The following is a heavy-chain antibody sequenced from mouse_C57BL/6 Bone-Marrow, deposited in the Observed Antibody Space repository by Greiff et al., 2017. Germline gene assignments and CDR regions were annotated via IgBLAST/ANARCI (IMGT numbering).Heavy chain of an antibody. CDR2: ISSGGDYI. V-gene: IGHV5-9-1*02. D-gene: IGHD2-5*01. J-gene: IGHJ4*01. CDR1: GFTFSSYA. CDR3: TRGSRSYYSNYVGGDYAMDY. Sequence: EVQLVESGEGLVKPGGSLKLSCAASGFTFSSYAMSWVRQTPEKRLEWVAYISSGGDYIYYADTVKGRFTISRDNARNTLYLQMSSLKSEDTAMYYCTRGSRSYYSNYVGGDYAMDYWGQGTSVTVSS.